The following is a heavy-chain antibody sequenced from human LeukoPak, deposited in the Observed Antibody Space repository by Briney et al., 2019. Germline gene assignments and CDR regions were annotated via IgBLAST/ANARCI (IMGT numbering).Heavy chain of an antibody. CDR2: INHSGST. CDR3: ARGTLFTIAAAGTRFDP. J-gene: IGHJ5*02. CDR1: GGSFSGYY. Sequence: PSETLSPTCAVYGGSFSGYYWSWIRQPPGKGLEWIGEINHSGSTNYNPSLKSRVTISVDTSKNQFSLKLSSVTAADTAVYYCARGTLFTIAAAGTRFDPWGQGTLVTVSS. V-gene: IGHV4-34*01. D-gene: IGHD6-13*01.